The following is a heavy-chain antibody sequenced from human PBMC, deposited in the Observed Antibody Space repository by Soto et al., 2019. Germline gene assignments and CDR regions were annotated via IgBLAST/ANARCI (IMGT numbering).Heavy chain of an antibody. CDR3: VSDRGYGHASVPYS. CDR1: GFTCSSYG. V-gene: IGHV3-30*03. Sequence: QAQLVESGGGVVQPGRSLRLSCAASGFTCSSYGMHWVRQAPGTGLEWVAVISYDGGLQDYADSVKGRFTISRDNSKNMVLLQMNSLRAEDTAVYYCVSDRGYGHASVPYSWGQGTLVSVSS. J-gene: IGHJ4*02. CDR2: ISYDGGLQ. D-gene: IGHD5-18*01.